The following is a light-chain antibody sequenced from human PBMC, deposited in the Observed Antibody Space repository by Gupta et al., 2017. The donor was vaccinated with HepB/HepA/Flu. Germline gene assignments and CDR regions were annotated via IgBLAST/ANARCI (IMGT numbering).Light chain of an antibody. CDR3: SSYTFTSTLVV. V-gene: IGLV2-14*01. Sequence: SALAQPASVSGSPGQSITISCTGTNSDNVSWYQQHPGKAPNLLLYNVFDRPSGVSHRFSGAKSANTASLTISGLQAEDEANYYCSSYTFTSTLVVFGGGTHLTVL. CDR1: NSDN. J-gene: IGLJ2*01. CDR2: NVF.